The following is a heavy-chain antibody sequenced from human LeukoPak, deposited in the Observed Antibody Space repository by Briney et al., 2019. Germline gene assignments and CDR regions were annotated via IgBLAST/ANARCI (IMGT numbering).Heavy chain of an antibody. D-gene: IGHD3-16*01. J-gene: IGHJ4*02. CDR2: IIGSSCYI. Sequence: GGSLRLSCAASGFAFSVSWMSCVRQAPGKGLEWLSYIIGSSCYIYYADSVKGRFTVSRDNAKNSMYLQMNSLRAEDTAVYYCARDHPRSWAYDQWGQGTLVTVSS. CDR1: GFAFSVSW. CDR3: ARDHPRSWAYDQ. V-gene: IGHV3-21*01.